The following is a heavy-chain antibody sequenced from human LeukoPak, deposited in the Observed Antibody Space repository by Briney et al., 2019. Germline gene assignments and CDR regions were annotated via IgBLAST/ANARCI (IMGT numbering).Heavy chain of an antibody. CDR1: GFTFSSDW. Sequence: GGSLRLSCAASGFTFSSDWLSWVRQTPGKGLEWVANIKHDGSEKYYVDSVKGRFTISRDNAKNSLYLQMNSLRAEDTAVYYCARGYYYDSSGYYTDNWGQGTLVTVSS. CDR3: ARGYYYDSSGYYTDN. CDR2: IKHDGSEK. V-gene: IGHV3-7*01. D-gene: IGHD3-22*01. J-gene: IGHJ4*02.